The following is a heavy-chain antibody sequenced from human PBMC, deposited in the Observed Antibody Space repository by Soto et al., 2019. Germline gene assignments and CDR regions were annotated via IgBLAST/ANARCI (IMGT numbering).Heavy chain of an antibody. Sequence: GESVKISGEASGYSFTTYWISWVLQMPGKGLEWMGAIDPRDSYTKYSPSFQGHVTISVDKSISTAYLQWNSLKASDTAIYYCAREKSDLELFNWLDPWGQGTLVTVSS. CDR3: AREKSDLELFNWLDP. J-gene: IGHJ5*02. CDR1: GYSFTTYW. D-gene: IGHD1-7*01. V-gene: IGHV5-10-1*01. CDR2: IDPRDSYT.